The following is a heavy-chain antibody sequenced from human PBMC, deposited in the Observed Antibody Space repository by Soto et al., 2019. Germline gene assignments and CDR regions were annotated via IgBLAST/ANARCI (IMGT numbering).Heavy chain of an antibody. J-gene: IGHJ5*02. Sequence: PSETLSLTCAVYGGSFSGYYWSWIRQPPGKGLEWIGEINHSGSTNYNPSLKSRVTISVDTSKNHFSLKLSSVTAADTAVYYCASLSRDCSSTSCSNWFDPWGQGTLVTVSS. CDR3: ASLSRDCSSTSCSNWFDP. V-gene: IGHV4-34*01. D-gene: IGHD2-2*01. CDR1: GGSFSGYY. CDR2: INHSGST.